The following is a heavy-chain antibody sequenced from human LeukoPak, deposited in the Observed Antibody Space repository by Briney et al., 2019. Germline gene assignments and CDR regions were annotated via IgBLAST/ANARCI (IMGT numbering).Heavy chain of an antibody. J-gene: IGHJ4*02. Sequence: PSETLSLTCTVSGGSISSGDYYWSWIRQPPGKGLEWIGYIYYSGSTYYNPSLKSRVTISVDTSKNQFSLKLSSVTAADTAVYYCASFDPGIVGATGWDYWGQGTLVTVSS. CDR1: GGSISSGDYY. CDR3: ASFDPGIVGATGWDY. V-gene: IGHV4-30-4*01. D-gene: IGHD1-26*01. CDR2: IYYSGST.